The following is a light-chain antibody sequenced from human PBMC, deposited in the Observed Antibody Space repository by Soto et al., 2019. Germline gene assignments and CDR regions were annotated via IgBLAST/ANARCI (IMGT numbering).Light chain of an antibody. V-gene: IGKV3-15*01. J-gene: IGKJ1*01. CDR3: QQYHIWPPWT. Sequence: EIVMTQSPATLSVSPGEGATLSCRVSQSIRSNLAWYQQRPGQAPRLLMYGASTRADGIPARFTGSGSGTEFTLTISSLQSEDFAVYYCQQYHIWPPWTSGQGTKVDI. CDR1: QSIRSN. CDR2: GAS.